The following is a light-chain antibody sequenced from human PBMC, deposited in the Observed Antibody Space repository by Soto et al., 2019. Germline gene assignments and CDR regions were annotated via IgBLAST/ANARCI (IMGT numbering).Light chain of an antibody. Sequence: QSVLTQPASVSGTPGQSITISCTGTNSDVGKYDFVSWYQHYPDKAPKFIIYEVNKRPSGVSHRFSGSKSGSTASLTISGLQAEDGAHYYCCSYTSSEAVVFGGGT. CDR2: EVN. CDR3: CSYTSSEAVV. J-gene: IGLJ3*02. CDR1: NSDVGKYDF. V-gene: IGLV2-23*02.